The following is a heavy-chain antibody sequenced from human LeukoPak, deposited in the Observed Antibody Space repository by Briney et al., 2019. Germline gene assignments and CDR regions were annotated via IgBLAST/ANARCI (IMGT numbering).Heavy chain of an antibody. V-gene: IGHV4-4*07. Sequence: SETLSLTCTVSGGSISSYYWSWIRQPAGKGLEWIGRIYTSGSTNYNPSLKSRATISVDKSKNQFPLKLSSVTAADTAVYYCARDTAGYCSGGSCYPNWFDPWGQGTLVTVSS. J-gene: IGHJ5*02. CDR3: ARDTAGYCSGGSCYPNWFDP. CDR2: IYTSGST. CDR1: GGSISSYY. D-gene: IGHD2-15*01.